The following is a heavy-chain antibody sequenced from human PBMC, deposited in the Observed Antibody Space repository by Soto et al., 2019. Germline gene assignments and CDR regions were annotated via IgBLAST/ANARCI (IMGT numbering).Heavy chain of an antibody. CDR2: ISYDGSNK. J-gene: IGHJ4*02. Sequence: QVQLVESGGGVVQPGRSLRLSCAASGFTFSSYAMHWVRQAPGKGLEWVAVISYDGSNKYYADSVKGRFTISRDNTKKTLYLQMNSLRAEDTAVYYCAREHCSGDCYSSGSYFDYWGQGTLVTVSS. CDR3: AREHCSGDCYSSGSYFDY. CDR1: GFTFSSYA. V-gene: IGHV3-30-3*01. D-gene: IGHD2-21*02.